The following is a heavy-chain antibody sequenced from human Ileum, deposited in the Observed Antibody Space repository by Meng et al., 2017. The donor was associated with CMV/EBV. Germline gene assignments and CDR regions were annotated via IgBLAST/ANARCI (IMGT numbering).Heavy chain of an antibody. CDR2: IYFSVST. Sequence: VHRQHSGPVLVQPSAPPPLTFRFSGGSMSGYYWCWIRQPAGKVLEWIGRIYFSVSTDYNPSLKSRATMSVDTSKKQFSLRLTSVTAADTAVYFCAREVDVDGAVPQKGGYYYDYWGQGILVTVSS. CDR1: GGSMSGYY. V-gene: IGHV4-4*07. D-gene: IGHD3-3*01. J-gene: IGHJ4*02. CDR3: AREVDVDGAVPQKGGYYYDY.